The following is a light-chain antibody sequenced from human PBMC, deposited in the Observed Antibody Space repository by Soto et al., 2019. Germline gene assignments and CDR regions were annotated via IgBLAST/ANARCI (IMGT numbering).Light chain of an antibody. J-gene: IGKJ1*01. CDR1: QSISTW. CDR2: KAS. CDR3: QQYNTVEP. V-gene: IGKV1-5*03. Sequence: DIQMTQSPATLSASVGDRVTITCRASQSISTWLAWYQQKPGEAPKLLIYKASTLEGGVPSRFSGSGSGTEFTLTISSLQPDDFATYYCQQYNTVEPFGQGTKVDIK.